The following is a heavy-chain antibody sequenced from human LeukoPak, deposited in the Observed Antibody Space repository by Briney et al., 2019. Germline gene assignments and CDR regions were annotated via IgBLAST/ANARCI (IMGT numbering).Heavy chain of an antibody. V-gene: IGHV4-34*01. D-gene: IGHD6-19*01. J-gene: IGHJ4*02. Sequence: SETLSLTCAVYGGSFSGYYWSWTRQPPGKGLEWIGEINHSGSTNYNPSLKSRVTISVDTSKNQFSLKLSSVTAADTAVYYCARVRGIAVAGSRDYSDYWGQGTLVTVSS. CDR2: INHSGST. CDR3: ARVRGIAVAGSRDYSDY. CDR1: GGSFSGYY.